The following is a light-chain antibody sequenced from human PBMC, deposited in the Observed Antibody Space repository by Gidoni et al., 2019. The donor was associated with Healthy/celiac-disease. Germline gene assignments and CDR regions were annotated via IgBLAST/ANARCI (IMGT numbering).Light chain of an antibody. CDR2: DAS. CDR3: QQYNSSSWT. CDR1: QSISSW. Sequence: IKMTQSPSTLSASVGDRVTITCRASQSISSWLAWYQQKPGKAPKLLIYDASSLESGVPSRFSGSGSGTEFTLTISSLQPDDFATYYCQQYNSSSWTFGQGTKVEIK. V-gene: IGKV1-5*01. J-gene: IGKJ1*01.